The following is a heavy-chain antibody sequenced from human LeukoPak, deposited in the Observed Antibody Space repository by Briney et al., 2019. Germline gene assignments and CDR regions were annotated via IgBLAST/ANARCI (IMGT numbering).Heavy chain of an antibody. CDR2: ISYDGSNK. D-gene: IGHD3-3*01. Sequence: GGSLRLSCAASGFTFNSYAMHWVRQAPGKGLEWVAVISYDGSNKYYADSVKGRFTISRDNSKNTLYLQMNSLRAEDTAVYYCAKDFVGYDFWSGMVDYWGQGTLVTVSS. CDR1: GFTFNSYA. V-gene: IGHV3-30-3*01. CDR3: AKDFVGYDFWSGMVDY. J-gene: IGHJ4*02.